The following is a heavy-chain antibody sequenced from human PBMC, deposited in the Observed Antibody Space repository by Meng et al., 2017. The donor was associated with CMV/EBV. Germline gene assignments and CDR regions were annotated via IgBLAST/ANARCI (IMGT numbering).Heavy chain of an antibody. CDR3: ARADPGSGPWWNPAGSY. Sequence: GESLKISCAASGFTFSNYGMYWVRQAPGKGLEWVTFIRYDGSNKYYADSVKGRFTISRDNAKNSLYLQMNSLRAEDTAVYYCARADPGSGPWWNPAGSYWGQGTLVTVSS. CDR2: IRYDGSNK. J-gene: IGHJ4*02. D-gene: IGHD1-1*01. CDR1: GFTFSNYG. V-gene: IGHV3-30*02.